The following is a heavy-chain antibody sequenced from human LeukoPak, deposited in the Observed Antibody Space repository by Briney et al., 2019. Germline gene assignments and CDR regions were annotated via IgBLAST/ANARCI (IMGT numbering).Heavy chain of an antibody. D-gene: IGHD6-19*01. J-gene: IGHJ4*02. Sequence: ASVKVSCKASGYTFTSYYMHWVRQAPGQGLEWMGLNNPSGGTTSYAQKFQGRVTMTRDTSTSTVYMELSSLTSEDTAVYYCARDRGLLYGSSGCLDSWGQGTLVTVSS. V-gene: IGHV1-46*01. CDR2: NNPSGGTT. CDR1: GYTFTSYY. CDR3: ARDRGLLYGSSGCLDS.